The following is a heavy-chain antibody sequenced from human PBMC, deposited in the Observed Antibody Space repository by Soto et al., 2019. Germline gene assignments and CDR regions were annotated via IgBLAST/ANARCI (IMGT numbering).Heavy chain of an antibody. V-gene: IGHV4-59*01. D-gene: IGHD3-22*01. CDR1: GGSISSYY. CDR3: ARATRITMIGPLYYFDY. Sequence: SETLSLTCTVSGGSISSYYWSWIRQPPGKGLEWIGYIYYSGSTNYNPSLRSRVTISVDTSKNQFSLKLSSVTAADTAVYYCARATRITMIGPLYYFDYWGQGTLVTVSS. J-gene: IGHJ4*02. CDR2: IYYSGST.